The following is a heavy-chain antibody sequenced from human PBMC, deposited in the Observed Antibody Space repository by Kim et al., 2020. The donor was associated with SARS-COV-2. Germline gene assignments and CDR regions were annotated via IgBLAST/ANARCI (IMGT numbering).Heavy chain of an antibody. Sequence: PGGSLRLSCAASGFTFSSYAMHWVRQAPGKGLEWVAVISSDGKNKYYADPVKGRFTISRDNSKKTLYLEMNNLRPEDTAVYYCAKDRSGWGDYYFYGLDVWGQGTTVTVSS. CDR3: AKDRSGWGDYYFYGLDV. CDR1: GFTFSSYA. V-gene: IGHV3-30*18. J-gene: IGHJ6*02. D-gene: IGHD6-19*01. CDR2: ISSDGKNK.